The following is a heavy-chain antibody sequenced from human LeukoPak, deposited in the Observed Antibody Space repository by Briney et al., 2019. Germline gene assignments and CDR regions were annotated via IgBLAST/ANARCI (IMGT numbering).Heavy chain of an antibody. CDR3: ARGPQSPYCGGDCSYFDY. D-gene: IGHD2-21*02. Sequence: GASVKVSCKASGYTFTGYYMHWVRQAPGQGLEWMGWINPNSGGTNYAQKFQGRVTMTRDTSISTAYMELSRLRSDDTAVYYCARGPQSPYCGGDCSYFDYWGQGTLVTVSS. V-gene: IGHV1-2*02. CDR2: INPNSGGT. CDR1: GYTFTGYY. J-gene: IGHJ4*02.